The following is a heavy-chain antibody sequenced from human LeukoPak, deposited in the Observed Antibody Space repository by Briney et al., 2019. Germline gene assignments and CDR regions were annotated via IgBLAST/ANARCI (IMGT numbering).Heavy chain of an antibody. CDR2: ISSSGSTI. V-gene: IGHV3-48*03. CDR1: GFTFSSYE. J-gene: IGHJ3*02. D-gene: IGHD5-24*01. CDR3: ARLWLQFDAFDI. Sequence: GGSLRLSCAASGFTFSSYEMNWVRQAPGKGLEWVSYISSSGSTIYYADSVKGRFTISRDNAKNSLYLQMNSLRAEDTAVYYCARLWLQFDAFDIWGQGTMVTVSS.